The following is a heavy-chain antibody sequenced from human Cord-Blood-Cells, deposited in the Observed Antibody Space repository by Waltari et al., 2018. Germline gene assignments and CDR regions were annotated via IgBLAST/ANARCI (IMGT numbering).Heavy chain of an antibody. CDR2: IGCSGGST. Sequence: EVQLLESGGGLVQPGGSLRLSCAASGLTFSSYAMSWVRQAPGKGLEWVSAIGCSGGSTYYADSVKGRFTISIDNSKNTLYLQMNSLRAEDTAVYYCAKDTYYDFWSGWGQGTLVTVSS. CDR1: GLTFSSYA. D-gene: IGHD3-3*01. CDR3: AKDTYYDFWSG. V-gene: IGHV3-23*01. J-gene: IGHJ4*02.